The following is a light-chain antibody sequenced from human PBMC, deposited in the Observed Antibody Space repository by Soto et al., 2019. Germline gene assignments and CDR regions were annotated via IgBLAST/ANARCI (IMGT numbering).Light chain of an antibody. CDR2: EVT. CDR3: SSYTLSSTWV. J-gene: IGLJ3*02. CDR1: SSDIGDYNY. V-gene: IGLV2-14*01. Sequence: QSALTQPASVSGSPGQSITISCTGTSSDIGDYNYVSWYQQHPGKAPKLVIYEVTYRPSGVSDRFSGSKSDNTASLTISGLQAEDEADYYCSSYTLSSTWVFGGGTQLTVL.